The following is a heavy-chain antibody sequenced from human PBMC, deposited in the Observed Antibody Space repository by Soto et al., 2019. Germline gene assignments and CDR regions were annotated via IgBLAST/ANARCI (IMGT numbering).Heavy chain of an antibody. CDR1: GFTFNDYW. V-gene: IGHV3-74*01. J-gene: IGHJ4*02. CDR2: INGDGRTT. CDR3: ARGYSSGPDS. D-gene: IGHD6-19*01. Sequence: EVQLVESGGGLVQPGGSLRLSCVASGFTFNDYWMHWVRQAPGKGLVWVARINGDGRTTTYADSVQGRFTLSRANARNTLYLHLSSLRPEDTALYYCARGYSSGPDSWGQGTLVTVSS.